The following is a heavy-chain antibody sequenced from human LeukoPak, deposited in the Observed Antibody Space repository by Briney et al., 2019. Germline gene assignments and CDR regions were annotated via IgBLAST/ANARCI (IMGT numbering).Heavy chain of an antibody. J-gene: IGHJ4*02. D-gene: IGHD3-3*01. V-gene: IGHV1-2*02. Sequence: ASVKLSCKASGYTFTGYYMHWVRQAPGQGLEWMGWINPNSGGTYYAQKFQGRVTMTRDTSISTAYMELSRLRSDDTAVYYCARDYFDFWSGYTLGAFDIWGQGTLVTVSS. CDR2: INPNSGGT. CDR1: GYTFTGYY. CDR3: ARDYFDFWSGYTLGAFDI.